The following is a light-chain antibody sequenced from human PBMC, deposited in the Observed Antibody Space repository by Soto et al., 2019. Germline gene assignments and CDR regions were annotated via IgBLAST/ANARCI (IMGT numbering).Light chain of an antibody. Sequence: DIQMTQSPSTLSASVGERVTITCRASQSFSNYLAWYQQKPGKAPKLLIYDGSNLESGVTSRFSGSGSGTECTLTISSLQADDFAYYYCQQHNSYYTFGQGTKLEIK. J-gene: IGKJ2*01. V-gene: IGKV1-5*01. CDR1: QSFSNY. CDR2: DGS. CDR3: QQHNSYYT.